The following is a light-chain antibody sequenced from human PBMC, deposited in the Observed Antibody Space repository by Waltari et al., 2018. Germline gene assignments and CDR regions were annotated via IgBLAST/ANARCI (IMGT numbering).Light chain of an antibody. V-gene: IGLV2-14*01. Sequence: QSALTQPASVSGSPGQSVTIFCAGTSNDVGGYNSVLWYQWHPGQAPRVLIYDVSDRPSGVSDRFSGSKSGNTASLTISGLQAEDEADYYCSSQSSNDVVLFGGGTKPTVL. CDR1: SNDVGGYNS. CDR3: SSQSSNDVVL. J-gene: IGLJ2*01. CDR2: DVS.